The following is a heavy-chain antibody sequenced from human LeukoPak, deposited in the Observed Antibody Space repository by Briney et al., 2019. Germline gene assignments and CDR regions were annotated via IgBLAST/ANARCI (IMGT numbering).Heavy chain of an antibody. CDR2: ISFDGSNK. D-gene: IGHD6-6*01. CDR3: AKDHIRQYTSSYYFDY. V-gene: IGHV3-30*18. J-gene: IGHJ4*02. Sequence: GRSLRLSCAASGFTFSTYGMHWVRQAPGKGLEWVAVISFDGSNKYYADSVKGRFTISRDNSKNTLYLQMNSLRAEDTAAYYCAKDHIRQYTSSYYFDYWGQGTLVTVSS. CDR1: GFTFSTYG.